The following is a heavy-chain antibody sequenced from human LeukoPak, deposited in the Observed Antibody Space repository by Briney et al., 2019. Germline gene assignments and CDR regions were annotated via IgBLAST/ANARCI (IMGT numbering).Heavy chain of an antibody. J-gene: IGHJ2*01. CDR1: GIIFSNYA. V-gene: IGHV3-64*01. CDR2: ISSDGGST. D-gene: IGHD1-26*01. CDR3: ARGRQGAKTRYFDL. Sequence: GGSLRLSCAASGIIFSNYAMHWVRQGPGKGLECISTISSDGGSTYYANSVKGRFTISRDDSKNTLYLQMGSLRAEDMAVYYCARGRQGAKTRYFDLWGRGTRVTVSS.